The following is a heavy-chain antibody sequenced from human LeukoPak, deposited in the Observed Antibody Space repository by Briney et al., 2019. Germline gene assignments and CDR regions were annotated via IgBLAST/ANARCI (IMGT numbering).Heavy chain of an antibody. CDR2: ISGNGANT. CDR3: AKDWYYYDSSGYNAVDY. D-gene: IGHD3-22*01. CDR1: GFIFSSGA. Sequence: GGSLRLSCAASGFIFSSGAMSWVRQAPGKGPEWVSAISGNGANTYYADSVKGRFTISRDNSKNTLYLQMSSLRAEDTAVYYCAKDWYYYDSSGYNAVDYWGQGSLVTVSS. V-gene: IGHV3-23*01. J-gene: IGHJ4*02.